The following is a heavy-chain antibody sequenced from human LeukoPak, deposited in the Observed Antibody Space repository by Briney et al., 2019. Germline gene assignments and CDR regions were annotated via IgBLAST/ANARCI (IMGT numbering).Heavy chain of an antibody. J-gene: IGHJ4*02. V-gene: IGHV3-23*01. CDR3: TRDGTAATTLDY. Sequence: GGSLRLSCAASGFTFSSYAMSWVRQAPGKGLEWVSAISGSGGSTYYADSVKGRFTISRDNSENTLYLQMNSLKDEDTAVYYCTRDGTAATTLDYWGQGTLVTVSS. D-gene: IGHD4-17*01. CDR1: GFTFSSYA. CDR2: ISGSGGST.